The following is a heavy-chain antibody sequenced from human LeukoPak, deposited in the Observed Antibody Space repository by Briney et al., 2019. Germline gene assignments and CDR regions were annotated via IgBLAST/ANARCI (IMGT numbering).Heavy chain of an antibody. CDR3: ARAYCSSTRCWGYYYGMDV. CDR1: GFMFRDSA. D-gene: IGHD2-2*01. V-gene: IGHV3-33*01. J-gene: IGHJ6*04. CDR2: IWHDGTYK. Sequence: PGGSLRLSCAASGFMFRDSAMHWVGQAPGKGLEWVSVIWHDGTYKYYVDSVKGRFTISRDDSKNTLYLQMNSLRAEDTAVYYCARAYCSSTRCWGYYYGMDVWGEGTTVTVSS.